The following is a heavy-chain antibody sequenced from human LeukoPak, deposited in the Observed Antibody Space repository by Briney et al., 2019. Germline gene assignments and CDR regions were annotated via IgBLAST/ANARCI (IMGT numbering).Heavy chain of an antibody. CDR1: GGSINRADYF. CDR2: IHHTGKT. CDR3: FSSRRRHTRYFDY. J-gene: IGHJ4*02. Sequence: SQPLSLTCTVSGGSINRADYFWTWIRQPPGKGLEWIGYIHHTGKTCYNPSLKRRVTISLNTSKTQFSLKLSSVTAADTAVYFFFSSRRRHTRYFDYWGQGTLVTVSS. V-gene: IGHV4-30-4*03. D-gene: IGHD2-21*01.